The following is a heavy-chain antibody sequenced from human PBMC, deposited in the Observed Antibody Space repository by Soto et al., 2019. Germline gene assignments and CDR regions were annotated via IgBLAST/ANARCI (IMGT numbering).Heavy chain of an antibody. J-gene: IGHJ6*02. V-gene: IGHV3-21*01. CDR2: ISSSSSYI. CDR1: GFTLSSYS. CDR3: ASQTSGYYYYGMDV. Sequence: EVQLVESGGGLVKPGGSLRLSCAASGFTLSSYSMNWVRQAPGKGLEWVSSISSSSSYIHYADSVKGRFTISRDNAKNSLYLQMNSLGDEDTAVYYCASQTSGYYYYGMDVWGQGTTVTVSS.